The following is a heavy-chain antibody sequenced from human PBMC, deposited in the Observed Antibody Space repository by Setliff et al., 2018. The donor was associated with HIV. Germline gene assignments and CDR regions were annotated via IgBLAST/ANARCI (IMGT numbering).Heavy chain of an antibody. CDR3: ARHGGYYDFWSGYRGTNWFDP. J-gene: IGHJ5*02. CDR1: GGSISSSSYY. Sequence: TSETLSLTCTVSGGSISSSSYYWGWIRQPTGKGLEWIGSIYYSGSTYYNPSLKSRVTISVDTSKNQFSLKLSSVTAADTAVYYCARHGGYYDFWSGYRGTNWFDPWGQGTLVTVSS. D-gene: IGHD3-3*01. CDR2: IYYSGST. V-gene: IGHV4-39*01.